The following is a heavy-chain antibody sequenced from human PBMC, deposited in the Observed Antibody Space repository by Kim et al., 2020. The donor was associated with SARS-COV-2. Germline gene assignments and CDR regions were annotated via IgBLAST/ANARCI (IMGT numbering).Heavy chain of an antibody. V-gene: IGHV4-31*02. Sequence: KSRVTISVDTSKNQFSLKLSSVTAADTAVYYCARDRSGYDFGAPTYGMDVWGQGTTVTVSS. D-gene: IGHD5-12*01. J-gene: IGHJ6*02. CDR3: ARDRSGYDFGAPTYGMDV.